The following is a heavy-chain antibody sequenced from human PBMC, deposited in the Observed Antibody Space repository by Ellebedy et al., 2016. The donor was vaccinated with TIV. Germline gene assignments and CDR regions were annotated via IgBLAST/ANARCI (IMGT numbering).Heavy chain of an antibody. CDR2: IFTGDSDT. V-gene: IGHV5-51*01. D-gene: IGHD4-23*01. CDR1: GYDFTTFW. CDR3: ARHGHGGNSFDS. J-gene: IGHJ4*02. Sequence: GESLKISCKASGYDFTTFWIGWVRQMPGRGLEWMGIIFTGDSDTRFSPSFEGQVTITADQSTSTTYLPRRSRRAPDTAMYLCARHGHGGNSFDSWGQGTLVTVSS.